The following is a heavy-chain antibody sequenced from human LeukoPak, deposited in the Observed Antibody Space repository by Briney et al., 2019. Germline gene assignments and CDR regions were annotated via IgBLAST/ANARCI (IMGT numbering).Heavy chain of an antibody. D-gene: IGHD4-11*01. J-gene: IGHJ4*02. CDR2: INPNSGGT. CDR3: ASGYYDYSNYEFDF. Sequence: ASVKVSCKASGYTFTGYYMHWVRQAPGQGLEWMGRINPNSGGTNYAQKFQGRVTMTRDTSISTAYMELSRLRSDDTAVYYCASGYYDYSNYEFDFWGQGTLVTVSS. V-gene: IGHV1-2*06. CDR1: GYTFTGYY.